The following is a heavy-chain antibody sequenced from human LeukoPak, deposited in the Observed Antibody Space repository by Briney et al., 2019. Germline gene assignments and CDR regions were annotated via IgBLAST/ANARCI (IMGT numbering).Heavy chain of an antibody. CDR3: VRVTDPRYSYFDP. J-gene: IGHJ5*02. V-gene: IGHV4-4*07. D-gene: IGHD5-18*01. Sequence: PSETLSLTCSVSGGSISSYYWIWIRQPAGKGLKWIGSIYASGSINYNPSLNSRVTMSVDTSKNQLSLKLTSVTAADTAVYYCVRVTDPRYSYFDPWGQGTLVTVSS. CDR1: GGSISSYY. CDR2: IYASGSI.